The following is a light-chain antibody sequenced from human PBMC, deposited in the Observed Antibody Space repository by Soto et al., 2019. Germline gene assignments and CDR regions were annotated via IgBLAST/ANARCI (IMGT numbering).Light chain of an antibody. Sequence: QSALTQPPSASGTPGQRFTICCSGSSSNIGSNYVYWYQHLTGTAPKLLIYRNNQRPSGVPDRFSGSKSGTSASPAISGLRSEDEADYYCATWDDSLSNYVFGTGTKVTVL. CDR2: RNN. J-gene: IGLJ1*01. V-gene: IGLV1-47*01. CDR3: ATWDDSLSNYV. CDR1: SSNIGSNY.